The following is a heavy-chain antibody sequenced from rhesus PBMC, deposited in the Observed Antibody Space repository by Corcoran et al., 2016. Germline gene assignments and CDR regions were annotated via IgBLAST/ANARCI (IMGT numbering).Heavy chain of an antibody. CDR2: IGGSSGST. CDR1: GGSISGYS. CDR3: ARASTDYGNFLYGLDS. J-gene: IGHJ6*01. V-gene: IGHV4-127*01. Sequence: QVQLQESGPGVVKPSETLSLTCAVSGGSISGYSLWSWTRQPPGKGLEWIGYIGGSSGSTNYNPSLKSRVTISKDTSKNQFSLKLSSVTAADTAVYYCARASTDYGNFLYGLDSWGQGVVVTVSS. D-gene: IGHD4-35*01.